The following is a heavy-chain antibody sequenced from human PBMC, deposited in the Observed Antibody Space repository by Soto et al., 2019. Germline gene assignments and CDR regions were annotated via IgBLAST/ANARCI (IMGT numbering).Heavy chain of an antibody. CDR2: IYYSGST. CDR1: GGSISSSSYY. J-gene: IGHJ3*02. D-gene: IGHD3-3*01. Sequence: SETLSLTCTVSGGSISSSSYYWGWIRQPPGKGLEWIGSIYYSGSTYYNPSLKSRVTISVDTSKNQFSLKLSSVTAADTAVYYCARRTDFRTGYIDAFDISGQGTMVTLPS. CDR3: ARRTDFRTGYIDAFDI. V-gene: IGHV4-39*01.